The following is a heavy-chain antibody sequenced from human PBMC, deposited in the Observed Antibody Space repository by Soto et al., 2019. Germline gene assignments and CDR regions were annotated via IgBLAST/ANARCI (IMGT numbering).Heavy chain of an antibody. CDR3: AKDLMLGYCSGGSCYSLDY. Sequence: GGSLRLSCAASGFTFSSYGMHWVRQAPGKGLEWVAVISYDGSNKYYADSVKGRFTISRDNSKNTLYLQMNSLRAEDTAVYYCAKDLMLGYCSGGSCYSLDYWGQGTLVTVSS. V-gene: IGHV3-30*18. CDR2: ISYDGSNK. CDR1: GFTFSSYG. J-gene: IGHJ4*02. D-gene: IGHD2-15*01.